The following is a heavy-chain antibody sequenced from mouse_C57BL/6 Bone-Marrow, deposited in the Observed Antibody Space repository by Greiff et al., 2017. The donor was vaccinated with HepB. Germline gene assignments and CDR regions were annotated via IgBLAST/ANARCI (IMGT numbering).Heavy chain of an antibody. V-gene: IGHV1-7*01. CDR3: ARSGNMGLFAY. D-gene: IGHD4-1*01. CDR2: INPSSGYT. Sequence: QVHVKQSGAELAKPGASVKLSCKASGYTFTSYWMHWVKQRPGQGLEWIGYINPSSGYTKYNQKFKDKATFTADKSSSTAYMQLSSLTYEDSAVYYCARSGNMGLFAYWGQGTRVTVSA. J-gene: IGHJ3*01. CDR1: GYTFTSYW.